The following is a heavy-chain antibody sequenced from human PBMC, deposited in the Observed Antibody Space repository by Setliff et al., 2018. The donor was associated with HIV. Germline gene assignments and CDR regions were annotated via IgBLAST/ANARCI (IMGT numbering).Heavy chain of an antibody. CDR3: TTGGPVGAIDAFDL. J-gene: IGHJ3*01. CDR2: VDPDDGHT. CDR1: GYTFTDYY. V-gene: IGHV1-69-2*01. D-gene: IGHD1-26*01. Sequence: GASVKVSCKASGYTFTDYYMHWVQQAPEKGLEWMGRVDPDDGHTLFAEKFQGRITITADTSTDTAYMDLSSLTSEDTAIYYCTTGGPVGAIDAFDLWGQGTMVTVSS.